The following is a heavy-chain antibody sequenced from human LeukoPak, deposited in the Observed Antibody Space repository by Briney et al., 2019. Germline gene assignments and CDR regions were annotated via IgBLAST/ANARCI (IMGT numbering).Heavy chain of an antibody. J-gene: IGHJ6*02. D-gene: IGHD3-22*01. Sequence: GGSLRLSCAASGFTFSSHGMHWVRQAPGKGLEWVAVIWYDGSNKYYADSVKGRFTISRDNSKNTLYLQMNSLRAEDTAVYYCARESMIPYGMDVWGQGTTVTVSS. V-gene: IGHV3-33*01. CDR3: ARESMIPYGMDV. CDR1: GFTFSSHG. CDR2: IWYDGSNK.